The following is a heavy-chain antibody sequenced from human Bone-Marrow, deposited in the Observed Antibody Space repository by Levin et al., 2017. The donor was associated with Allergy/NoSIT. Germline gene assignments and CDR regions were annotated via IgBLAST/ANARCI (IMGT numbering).Heavy chain of an antibody. CDR3: ARHSLDRGMAYPDY. CDR1: GYSFTTYW. Sequence: GGSLRLSCKGSGYSFTTYWIGWVRQMPGKGLEWMTMIKPGDSDTRYNPSFQGQVTVSSDKSINTAYLQWSSLKASDTAMYYCARHSLDRGMAYPDYWGRGTLVTVSS. J-gene: IGHJ4*02. CDR2: IKPGDSDT. D-gene: IGHD5-18*01. V-gene: IGHV5-51*01.